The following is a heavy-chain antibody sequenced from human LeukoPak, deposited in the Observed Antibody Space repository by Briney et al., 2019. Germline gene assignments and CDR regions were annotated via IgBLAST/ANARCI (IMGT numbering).Heavy chain of an antibody. D-gene: IGHD3-22*01. Sequence: GASVKVSCKASGYTFTSYYMHWVRWAPGQGLEWMGIINPSGGSTSYAQKFQGRVTMTRDMSTSTVYMELSSLRSEDTAVYYCAVSGYYPYNWFDPWGQGTLVTVSS. J-gene: IGHJ5*02. V-gene: IGHV1-46*03. CDR3: AVSGYYPYNWFDP. CDR2: INPSGGST. CDR1: GYTFTSYY.